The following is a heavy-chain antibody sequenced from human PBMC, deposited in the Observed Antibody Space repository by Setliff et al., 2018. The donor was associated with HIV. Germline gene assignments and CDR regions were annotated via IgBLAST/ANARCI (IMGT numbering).Heavy chain of an antibody. Sequence: SVKVSCKASGYTFISYGISWVRQAPGQGLEWLGRIIPIFGTPNYAQKFQGRVTITADKSTSTAYMELSSLRSEDTAVYYCARWREDRRDFDYWGQGTLVTVSS. CDR1: GYTFISYG. CDR3: ARWREDRRDFDY. J-gene: IGHJ4*02. D-gene: IGHD3-22*01. CDR2: IIPIFGTP. V-gene: IGHV1-69*06.